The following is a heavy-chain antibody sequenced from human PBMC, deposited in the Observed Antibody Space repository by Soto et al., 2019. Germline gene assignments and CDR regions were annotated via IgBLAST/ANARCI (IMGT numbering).Heavy chain of an antibody. CDR2: IYYSGST. Sequence: QVQLQESGPGLVQPSQTLSLTCTVSGGSISSGGYFWSWIRQHPGKGLEWIGSIYYSGSTYCNPSLKSRITLSVDTSKNQFSLKLSSVTATDTAVYYCARGVAIWGQGTMVTVSS. J-gene: IGHJ3*02. CDR3: ARGVAI. V-gene: IGHV4-31*03. D-gene: IGHD2-15*01. CDR1: GGSISSGGYF.